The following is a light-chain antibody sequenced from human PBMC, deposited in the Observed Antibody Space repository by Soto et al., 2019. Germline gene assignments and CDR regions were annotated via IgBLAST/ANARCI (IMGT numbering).Light chain of an antibody. CDR3: QQLNSYPPYA. CDR1: QSVSST. Sequence: EIVMTQSPATLSVSPGERATLSCRASQSVSSTLAWYQQKPGQAPRLLIYGASTRATGIPARFSGSGSGTEFTLTISSLQSEDFAVYYCQQLNSYPPYAFGQGTKLEIK. CDR2: GAS. J-gene: IGKJ2*01. V-gene: IGKV3-15*01.